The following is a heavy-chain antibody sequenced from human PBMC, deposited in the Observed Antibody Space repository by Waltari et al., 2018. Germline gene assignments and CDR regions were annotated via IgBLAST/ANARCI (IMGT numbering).Heavy chain of an antibody. CDR2: IQQNGSEK. J-gene: IGHJ5*02. CDR3: ARDLVATPP. Sequence: EVQLVESGGDLVQPGGSLGLSCAASGFTFSRSWRTWVRQAPGKGLEWVGNIQQNGSEKWYADSVRGRFTISRDNAMNSLYLQMNSLRVEDTAVYYCARDLVATPPWGQGTLVTVSS. D-gene: IGHD2-21*02. V-gene: IGHV3-7*01. CDR1: GFTFSRSW.